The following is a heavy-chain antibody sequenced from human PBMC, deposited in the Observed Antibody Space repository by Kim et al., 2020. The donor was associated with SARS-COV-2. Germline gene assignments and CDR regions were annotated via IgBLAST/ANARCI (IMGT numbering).Heavy chain of an antibody. CDR3: ASVFPRSGSYDF. Sequence: GGSLRLSCAGSGFTFRSYAMQWVRQAPGKGLEYVSAITDNGVTTFYADSVKGRFTISRDNSKNVVYLQMGSLRPEDTAVYYCASVFPRSGSYDFWGQGIL. V-gene: IGHV3-64*02. J-gene: IGHJ4*02. CDR2: ITDNGVTT. D-gene: IGHD1-26*01. CDR1: GFTFRSYA.